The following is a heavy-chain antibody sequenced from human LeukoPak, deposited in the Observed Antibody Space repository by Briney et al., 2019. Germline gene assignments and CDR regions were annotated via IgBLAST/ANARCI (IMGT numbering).Heavy chain of an antibody. CDR2: IYYSGST. J-gene: IGHJ4*02. Sequence: SETLSFTCTVSGGSISSYYWSWIRQPPGKGLEWIGYIYYSGSTNYNPSLKSRVTISVDTSKNQFSLKLSSVTAADTAVYYCASTSSGYYLFDYWGQGTLVTVSS. CDR3: ASTSSGYYLFDY. CDR1: GGSISSYY. V-gene: IGHV4-59*08. D-gene: IGHD3-22*01.